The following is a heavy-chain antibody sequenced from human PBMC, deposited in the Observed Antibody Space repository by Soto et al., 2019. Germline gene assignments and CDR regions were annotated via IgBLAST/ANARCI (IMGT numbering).Heavy chain of an antibody. CDR3: AREGRAATYDY. D-gene: IGHD6-13*01. CDR2: IYYSGST. Sequence: SETLSLTCTVSGGSVSSGSYYWSWIRQPPGRGLEWIGYIYYSGSTNYNPSLKSRVTISVDTSKNQFSLKLSSVTAADTAVYYFAREGRAATYDYWGQGTLVTVSS. CDR1: GGSVSSGSYY. V-gene: IGHV4-61*01. J-gene: IGHJ4*02.